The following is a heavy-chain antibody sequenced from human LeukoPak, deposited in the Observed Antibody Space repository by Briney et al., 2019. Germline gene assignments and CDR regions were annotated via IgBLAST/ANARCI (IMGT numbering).Heavy chain of an antibody. Sequence: GGSLRLSCPASGFTFSDYGMHWVRQAPGKGLEWVAFIRYDETTKFYADSVEGRFTISRDNSKNTLYLQMTSLRVEDTAVYSCAKTGFQWGDYYYYMDVWGKGTTVTVSS. D-gene: IGHD1-14*01. J-gene: IGHJ6*03. V-gene: IGHV3-30*02. CDR1: GFTFSDYG. CDR2: IRYDETTK. CDR3: AKTGFQWGDYYYYMDV.